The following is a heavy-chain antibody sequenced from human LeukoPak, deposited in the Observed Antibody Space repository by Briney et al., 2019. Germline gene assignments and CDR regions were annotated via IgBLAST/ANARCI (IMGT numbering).Heavy chain of an antibody. CDR2: INHSGST. V-gene: IGHV4-34*01. CDR3: ARVLSGYYYYYMDV. Sequence: SETLSLTCAVYGGSFSGYYWSWIRQPPGKGLEWIGEINHSGSTNYNPSLKSRVTISVDMSQYQFSLKLSSHAGIYMAVYYCARVLSGYYYYYMDVWGKGTTVTASS. CDR1: GGSFSGYY. J-gene: IGHJ6*03. D-gene: IGHD3-3*01.